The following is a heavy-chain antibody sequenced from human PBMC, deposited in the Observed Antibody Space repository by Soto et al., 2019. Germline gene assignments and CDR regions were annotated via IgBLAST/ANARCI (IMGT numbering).Heavy chain of an antibody. CDR1: GFTFSTYG. Sequence: QVQLVESGGGVVQPGRSLRLSCAASGFTFSTYGMHWVRQAPGKGLDWVAVISYDGSNKYYADSVKGRFTISRDNSKNTLYLQMNSLRAEDTTVYYCARGGPYYYDSSDWGAFQNWGQGTMVTVSS. CDR3: ARGGPYYYDSSDWGAFQN. V-gene: IGHV3-30-3*01. D-gene: IGHD3-22*01. CDR2: ISYDGSNK. J-gene: IGHJ3*01.